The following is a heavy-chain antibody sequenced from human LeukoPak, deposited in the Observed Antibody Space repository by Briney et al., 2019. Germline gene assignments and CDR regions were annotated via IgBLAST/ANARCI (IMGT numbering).Heavy chain of an antibody. V-gene: IGHV3-15*01. Sequence: GGSLRLSCAASGFTFSNAWMSWVRQAPGKGLEWVGRIKSKTDGGTTDYAAPVKGRFTISRDDSKNTLYLQMNSLKTEDTAVYYCTTDRAGYGWPFDYWGQGTLVTVSS. CDR1: GFTFSNAW. CDR3: TTDRAGYGWPFDY. D-gene: IGHD4-17*01. CDR2: IKSKTDGGTT. J-gene: IGHJ4*02.